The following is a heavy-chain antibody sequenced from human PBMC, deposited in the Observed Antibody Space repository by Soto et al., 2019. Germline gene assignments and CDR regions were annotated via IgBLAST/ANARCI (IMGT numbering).Heavy chain of an antibody. CDR3: ARDTVAAPSHWFDP. J-gene: IGHJ5*02. CDR2: INPNSGGP. Sequence: QVQLVQSGAEVKKPGASVKVSCKASGYTFTGYYMHWVRQAPGQGLEWMGWINPNSGGPNYAQKFQGRGTMTRDTSISTAYMELSRLRSDDTAVYYCARDTVAAPSHWFDPWGQGTLVTVSS. D-gene: IGHD6-6*01. V-gene: IGHV1-2*02. CDR1: GYTFTGYY.